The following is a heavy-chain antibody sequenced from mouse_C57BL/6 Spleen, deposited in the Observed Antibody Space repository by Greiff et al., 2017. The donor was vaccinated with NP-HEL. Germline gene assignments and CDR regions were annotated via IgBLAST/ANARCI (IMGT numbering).Heavy chain of an antibody. CDR2: IDPSDSYT. J-gene: IGHJ2*01. CDR1: GYTFTSYW. D-gene: IGHD2-5*01. CDR3: ARNGGYSNYDY. Sequence: QVQLQQPGAELVMPGASVKLSCKASGYTFTSYWMHWVKQRPGQGLEWIGEIDPSDSYTNYNQKFKGKSTLTVDKSSSTAYMQLSSLTSEDSAVYYCARNGGYSNYDYWGQGTTLTVSS. V-gene: IGHV1-69*01.